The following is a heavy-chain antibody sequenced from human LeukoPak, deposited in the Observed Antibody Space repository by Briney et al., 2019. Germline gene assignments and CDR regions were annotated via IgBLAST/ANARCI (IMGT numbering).Heavy chain of an antibody. CDR2: ISSSGSTI. CDR1: GFMFSSSG. Sequence: PGGSLRLSCAASGFMFSSSGMNWVRQAPGNGLEWVSYISSSGSTIYYADSVKGRFTISRDNAKNSLYLQMNSLRAEDTAVYYCARDIPYYYYYYGMDVWGQGTTVTVSS. J-gene: IGHJ6*02. CDR3: ARDIPYYYYYYGMDV. V-gene: IGHV3-48*04.